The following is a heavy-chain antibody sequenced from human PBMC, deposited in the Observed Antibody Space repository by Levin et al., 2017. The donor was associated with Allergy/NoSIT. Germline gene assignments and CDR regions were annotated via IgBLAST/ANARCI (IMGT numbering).Heavy chain of an antibody. CDR1: GFTFSSYA. Sequence: GGSLRLSCVVSGFTFSSYAMSWIRQTPDKGLEWISIISGESRTIYYADSVRGRFTISRDNSKNTLYLQMNSLTAEDTALYYCVSYRGGPYIHIAYWGQGTLVTVSS. D-gene: IGHD3-16*02. J-gene: IGHJ4*02. V-gene: IGHV3-23*01. CDR3: VSYRGGPYIHIAY. CDR2: ISGESRTI.